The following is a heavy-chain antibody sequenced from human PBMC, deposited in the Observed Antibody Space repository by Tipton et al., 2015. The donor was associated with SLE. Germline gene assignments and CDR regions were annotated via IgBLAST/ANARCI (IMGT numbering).Heavy chain of an antibody. V-gene: IGHV4-4*07. CDR3: AREFLNPVTTVHYYFDL. CDR2: IYTNENT. Sequence: LRLSCTVSGASINRHYWSWIRQPAGGGLEWIGRIYTNENTNYNPSLKSRVTMSVDTSKNHFSLKLISVTAADTAVYYCAREFLNPVTTVHYYFDLWGRGTLVTVSS. J-gene: IGHJ2*01. CDR1: GASINRHY. D-gene: IGHD4-11*01.